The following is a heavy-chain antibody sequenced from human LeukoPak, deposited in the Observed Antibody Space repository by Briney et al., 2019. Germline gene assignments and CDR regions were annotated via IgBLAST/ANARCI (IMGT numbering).Heavy chain of an antibody. CDR3: ARVFRTYYDFWSGYYPPDY. D-gene: IGHD3-3*01. CDR2: MNPNSGNT. V-gene: IGHV1-8*02. J-gene: IGHJ4*02. Sequence: ASVKVYCTASGYTFTGYYMHWVRQATGQGLEWMGWMNPNSGNTGYAQKFQGRVTMTRNTSISTAYMELSSLRSEDTAVYYCARVFRTYYDFWSGYYPPDYWGQGTLVTVSS. CDR1: GYTFTGYY.